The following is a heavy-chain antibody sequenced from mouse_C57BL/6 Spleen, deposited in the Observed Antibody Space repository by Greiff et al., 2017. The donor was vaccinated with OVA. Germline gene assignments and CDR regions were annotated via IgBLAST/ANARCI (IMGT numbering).Heavy chain of an antibody. J-gene: IGHJ2*01. V-gene: IGHV1-54*01. CDR1: GYAFTNYL. D-gene: IGHD1-1*01. CDR2: INPGSGGT. Sequence: QVQLQQSGAELVRPGSSVKVSCKASGYAFTNYLIEWVKQRPGQGLEWIGVINPGSGGTNYNEKFKGKATLTADKSSSTAYMQLSSLTSEDSAVYFCARCGGTTVVAPDYWGQGTTLTVSS. CDR3: ARCGGTTVVAPDY.